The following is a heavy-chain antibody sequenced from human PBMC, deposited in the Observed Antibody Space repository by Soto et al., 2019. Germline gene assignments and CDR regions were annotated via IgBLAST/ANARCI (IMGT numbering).Heavy chain of an antibody. CDR2: ISAYNGNT. V-gene: IGHV1-18*01. Sequence: ASVKVSCKASGYTFTSYGISWVRQAPGQGLEWMGWISAYNGNTNYAQKLQGRVTMTTDTSTSTAYMELRSLRCDDTAVYYCARDPLSIAALYYYYYMDVWGKGTTVSVS. D-gene: IGHD6-6*01. CDR3: ARDPLSIAALYYYYYMDV. J-gene: IGHJ6*03. CDR1: GYTFTSYG.